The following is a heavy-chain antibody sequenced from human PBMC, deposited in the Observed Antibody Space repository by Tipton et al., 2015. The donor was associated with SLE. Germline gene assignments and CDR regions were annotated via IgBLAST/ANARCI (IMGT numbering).Heavy chain of an antibody. V-gene: IGHV3-30*01. Sequence: DSVKGRFTISRDNSKNTLFLQVNSLRPEDTAVYYCARGGDYWGQGTLVTVSS. J-gene: IGHJ4*02. CDR3: ARGGDY.